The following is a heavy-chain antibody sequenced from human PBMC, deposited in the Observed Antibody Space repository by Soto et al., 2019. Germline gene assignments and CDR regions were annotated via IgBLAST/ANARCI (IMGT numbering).Heavy chain of an antibody. CDR2: IYYSGST. Sequence: SETLSLTCTVSGGSISSYYWSWIRQPPGKGLEWIGYIYYSGSTNYNPSLKSRVTISVDTSKNQFSLKLSSVTAADTAVYYCARGDIVATIGFFDYWGQGTLVTVSS. V-gene: IGHV4-59*01. J-gene: IGHJ4*02. CDR1: GGSISSYY. CDR3: ARGDIVATIGFFDY. D-gene: IGHD5-12*01.